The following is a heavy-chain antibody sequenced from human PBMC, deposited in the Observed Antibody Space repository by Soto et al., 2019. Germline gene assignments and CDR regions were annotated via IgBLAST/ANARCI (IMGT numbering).Heavy chain of an antibody. Sequence: GASVKVYCKSSGGTFSSYAISWVRQAPGQGLEWMGGIIPIFGTANYAQKFQGRVTITADESTSTAYMELSSLRSEDTAVYYCARSYYYDSSGYYYWGQGTLVTVPS. V-gene: IGHV1-69*01. J-gene: IGHJ4*02. CDR1: GGTFSSYA. CDR3: ARSYYYDSSGYYY. D-gene: IGHD3-22*01. CDR2: IIPIFGTA.